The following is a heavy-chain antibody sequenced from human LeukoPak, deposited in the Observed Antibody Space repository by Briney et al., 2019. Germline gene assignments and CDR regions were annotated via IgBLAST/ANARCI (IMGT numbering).Heavy chain of an antibody. CDR2: IYTSGST. J-gene: IGHJ4*02. V-gene: IGHV4-4*07. CDR3: ARGIAAAGTGYDY. CDR1: GDSISSYY. Sequence: SETLSLTCAVSGDSISSYYWSWIRQPAGKGLEWIGRIYTSGSTNYNPSLKSRVTISVDKSKNQFSLKLSSVTAADTAVYYCARGIAAAGTGYDYWGQGTLVTVSS. D-gene: IGHD6-13*01.